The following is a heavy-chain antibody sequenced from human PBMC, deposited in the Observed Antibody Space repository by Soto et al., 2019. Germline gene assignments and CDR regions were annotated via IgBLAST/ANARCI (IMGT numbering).Heavy chain of an antibody. V-gene: IGHV1-18*01. Sequence: VKVSCKASGFTFTSSAVPWVRRARGQRLEWMGWISAYNGNTNYAQKLQGRVTMTTDTSTSTAYMELRSLRSDDTAVYYCARGGRCLEWLNYYYYGMDVWGQGTTVTVSS. CDR3: ARGGRCLEWLNYYYYGMDV. J-gene: IGHJ6*02. D-gene: IGHD3-3*01. CDR1: GFTFTSSA. CDR2: ISAYNGNT.